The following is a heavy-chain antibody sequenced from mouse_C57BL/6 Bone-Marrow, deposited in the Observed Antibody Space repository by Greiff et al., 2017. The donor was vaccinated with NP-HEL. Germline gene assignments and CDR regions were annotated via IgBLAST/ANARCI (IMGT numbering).Heavy chain of an antibody. J-gene: IGHJ2*01. Sequence: QVQLQQSGAELVRPGASVTLSCKASGYTFTDYEMHWVKQTPVHGLEWIGAIDPETGGTAYNQKFKGKAILTADKSSSTAYMELRSLTSEDSAVYYCTPKFITTVVAFDYWGQGTTLTVSS. CDR2: IDPETGGT. CDR1: GYTFTDYE. CDR3: TPKFITTVVAFDY. D-gene: IGHD1-1*01. V-gene: IGHV1-15*01.